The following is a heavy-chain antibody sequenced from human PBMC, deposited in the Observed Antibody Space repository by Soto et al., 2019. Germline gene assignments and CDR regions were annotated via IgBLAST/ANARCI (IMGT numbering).Heavy chain of an antibody. D-gene: IGHD6-6*01. Sequence: PGGSLRLSCAASGFTFKDYHMTWIRQAPGKGLEWLANIKEDGSEKYYVDSVKGRFTISRENAKNSLYLQMNNLRAEDTAVYYCAKTISSWSPPFDPWGQGTLVTVSS. J-gene: IGHJ5*02. CDR3: AKTISSWSPPFDP. CDR2: IKEDGSEK. V-gene: IGHV3-7*02. CDR1: GFTFKDYH.